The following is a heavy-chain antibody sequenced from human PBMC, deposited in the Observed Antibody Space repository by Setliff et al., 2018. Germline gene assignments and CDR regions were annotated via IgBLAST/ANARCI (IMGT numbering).Heavy chain of an antibody. CDR1: GYAFTSYG. CDR3: VREYSGGGLT. J-gene: IGHJ3*01. CDR2: ISVYNGNT. D-gene: IGHD1-26*01. V-gene: IGHV1-18*01. Sequence: ASVKVSCKASGYAFTSYGFSWVRQAPGQGLEWMGRISVYNGNTNYGQKYQGRVAMTTDTSTNTVYMELRSLRSDDTAVYFCVREYSGGGLTWGQGTMVTVSS.